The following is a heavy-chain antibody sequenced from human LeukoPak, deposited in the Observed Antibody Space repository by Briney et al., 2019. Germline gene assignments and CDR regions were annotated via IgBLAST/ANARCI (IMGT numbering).Heavy chain of an antibody. CDR1: GGSFTGYY. D-gene: IGHD3-22*01. Sequence: SERLSPTCAVYGGSFTGYYWSWIRQPPGKGLEWIGEINHIVSTNYNPSLKSRVTISVDTSKNQFSLKLSSVTAADTAVYYCARGGTYYYDSSGPFDYWGQGTLVTVSS. CDR2: INHIVST. J-gene: IGHJ4*02. V-gene: IGHV4-34*01. CDR3: ARGGTYYYDSSGPFDY.